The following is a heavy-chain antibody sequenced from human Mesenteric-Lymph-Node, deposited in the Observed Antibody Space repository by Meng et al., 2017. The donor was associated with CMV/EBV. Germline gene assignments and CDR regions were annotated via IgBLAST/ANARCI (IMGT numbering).Heavy chain of an antibody. D-gene: IGHD2-21*02. J-gene: IGHJ3*01. CDR2: IYYSGKT. CDR1: GGSLSSSDYY. CDR3: ARGLLIEVTAGGNIYDV. V-gene: IGHV4-39*07. Sequence: GSLRLSCSVSGGSLSSSDYYWGWIRQPPGKGLEWIGSIYYSGKTYYNPSLKSRVTISLDTTKNQFSLNLNSVTAADTAVYYCARGLLIEVTAGGNIYDVWGQGTMVTVSS.